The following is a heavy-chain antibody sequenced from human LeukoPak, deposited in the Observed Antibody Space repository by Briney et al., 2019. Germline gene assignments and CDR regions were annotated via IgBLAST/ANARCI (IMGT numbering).Heavy chain of an antibody. V-gene: IGHV1-8*01. CDR1: GYTFTSYD. Sequence: ASVKVSCKASGYTFTSYDINWVRQATGQGLEWMGWMNPNSGNTGYAQKFQGRVTMTRNTSIRTAYMELSSLRSVDTAVYLCVRTTRGSNLDYWGQGTQVTVSS. D-gene: IGHD3-10*01. J-gene: IGHJ4*02. CDR2: MNPNSGNT. CDR3: VRTTRGSNLDY.